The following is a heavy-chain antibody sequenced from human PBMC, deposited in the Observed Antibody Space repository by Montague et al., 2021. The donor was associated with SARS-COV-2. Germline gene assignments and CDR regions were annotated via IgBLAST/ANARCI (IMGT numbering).Heavy chain of an antibody. CDR3: ARTEYNWNDWFDP. CDR2: SFHSGIT. Sequence: SETLSLTCSVSGGSISSYYCSWLWQPPGKGMEWIGYSFHSGITDYNYSLKSRGTITVDMSKNQYSLQLNPAAAADSAGYYCARTEYNWNDWFDPWGQGTLVTVSS. V-gene: IGHV4-59*13. D-gene: IGHD1-20*01. J-gene: IGHJ5*02. CDR1: GGSISSYY.